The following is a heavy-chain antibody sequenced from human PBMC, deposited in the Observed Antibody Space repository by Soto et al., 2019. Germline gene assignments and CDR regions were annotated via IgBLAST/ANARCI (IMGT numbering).Heavy chain of an antibody. CDR1: GYTFTSYY. CDR2: INPSGGST. CDR3: ARGRFLEWLLWEDYYYMDV. Sequence: SVKVSCKASGYTFTSYYMHWVRQAPGRGLEWMGIINPSGGSTSYAQKFQGRVTMTRDTSTSTVYMELSSLRSEDTAVYYCARGRFLEWLLWEDYYYMDVWGKGTTVTVSS. V-gene: IGHV1-46*03. J-gene: IGHJ6*03. D-gene: IGHD3-3*01.